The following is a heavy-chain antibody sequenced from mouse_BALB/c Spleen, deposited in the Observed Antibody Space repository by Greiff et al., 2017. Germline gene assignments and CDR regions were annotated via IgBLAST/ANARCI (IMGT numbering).Heavy chain of an antibody. CDR2: ISDGGSYT. D-gene: IGHD2-14*01. CDR1: GFTFSDYY. J-gene: IGHJ4*01. Sequence: EVQLVESGGGLVKPGGSLKLSCAASGFTFSDYYMYWVRQTPEKRLEWVATISDGGSYTYYPDSVKGRFTISRDNATNNLYLQLSSLKSEDTAMYYCAREGGTYAMDYWGQGTSVTVSS. V-gene: IGHV5-4*02. CDR3: AREGGTYAMDY.